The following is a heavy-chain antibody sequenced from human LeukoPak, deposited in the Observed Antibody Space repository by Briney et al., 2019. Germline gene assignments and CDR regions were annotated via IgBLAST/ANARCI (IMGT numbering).Heavy chain of an antibody. D-gene: IGHD6-19*01. J-gene: IGHJ4*02. V-gene: IGHV3-30*02. Sequence: GGSLRLSCAPYGFTFSRYGMHWVRQALGKGLEWEPFIRYDGSNKYYADSVKGRFTISRDNSKNTLYLQVNSLRTEDTAVYYCAKDGTVPGQAGRTTTKKYFDYWGQGTLVTVSS. CDR3: AKDGTVPGQAGRTTTKKYFDY. CDR2: IRYDGSNK. CDR1: GFTFSRYG.